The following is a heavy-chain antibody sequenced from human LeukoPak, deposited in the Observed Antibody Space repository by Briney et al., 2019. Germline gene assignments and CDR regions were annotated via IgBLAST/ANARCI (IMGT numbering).Heavy chain of an antibody. V-gene: IGHV4-39*07. Sequence: SETLSLTCTVSGGSISSNSYYWGWIRQPPGKGLEWIGEINHSGSTNYNPSLKSRVTISVDTSKNQFSLKLSSVTAADTAVYYCAGPVIRNSSSFDAFDIWGQGTMVTVSS. CDR3: AGPVIRNSSSFDAFDI. CDR2: INHSGST. D-gene: IGHD6-13*01. CDR1: GGSISSNSYY. J-gene: IGHJ3*02.